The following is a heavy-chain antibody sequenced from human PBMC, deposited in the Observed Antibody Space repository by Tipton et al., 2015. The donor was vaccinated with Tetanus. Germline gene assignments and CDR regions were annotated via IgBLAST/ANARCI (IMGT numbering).Heavy chain of an antibody. CDR1: GGSFSGYY. J-gene: IGHJ4*02. Sequence: TLSLTCAVYGGSFSGYYWSWIRQPPGKGLEWIGEINHSGSTNYNPSLKSRVTISVDTSKNQFSLKLSSVTAADTAVYYCARRGRGGGVRGASPYDYWGQGTLVTVSS. CDR3: ARRGRGGGVRGASPYDY. D-gene: IGHD3-10*01. CDR2: INHSGST. V-gene: IGHV4-34*01.